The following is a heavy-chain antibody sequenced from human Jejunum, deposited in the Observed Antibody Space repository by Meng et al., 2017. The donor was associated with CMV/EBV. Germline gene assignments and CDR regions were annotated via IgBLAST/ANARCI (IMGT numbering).Heavy chain of an antibody. D-gene: IGHD1-26*01. J-gene: IGHJ4*02. V-gene: IGHV5-51*01. Sequence: ISWQAAGYTFTSYWIAWVRQMPGKGLEWMGIIYPGESDTTYSPSFQGQVTISDDKSISTAYLQWSSLKASDTAMYYCARRYSGNYFDYWGQGTLVTVSS. CDR2: IYPGESDT. CDR3: ARRYSGNYFDY. CDR1: GYTFTSYW.